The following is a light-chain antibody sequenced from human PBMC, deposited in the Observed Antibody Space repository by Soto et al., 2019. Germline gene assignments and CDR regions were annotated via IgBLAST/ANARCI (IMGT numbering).Light chain of an antibody. CDR3: CSYVGSYTVV. V-gene: IGLV2-11*01. Sequence: QSALTQPRSVSGSPGQSVTISCTGISSGYNFVSWYQQHPGKAPKVLIYDVSKRPSGVPDRFSGSKSGNTASLTISGPQAEDEADYYCCSYVGSYTVVFGIGTKVTVL. J-gene: IGLJ1*01. CDR2: DVS. CDR1: SSGYNF.